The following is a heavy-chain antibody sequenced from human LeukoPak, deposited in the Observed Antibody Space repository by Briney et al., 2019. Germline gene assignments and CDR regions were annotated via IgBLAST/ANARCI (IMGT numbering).Heavy chain of an antibody. CDR3: ARGARIAAAGTPENYYYGMDV. CDR2: IWYDGSNK. D-gene: IGHD6-13*01. J-gene: IGHJ6*02. V-gene: IGHV3-33*01. CDR1: GFTFSSYG. Sequence: GGSLRLSCAASGFTFSSYGMHWVRQAPGKGLEWVAVIWYDGSNKYYADSVKGRFTISRDNSKNTLYLQMNSLRAEDTAVYYCARGARIAAAGTPENYYYGMDVWGQGTTVTVSS.